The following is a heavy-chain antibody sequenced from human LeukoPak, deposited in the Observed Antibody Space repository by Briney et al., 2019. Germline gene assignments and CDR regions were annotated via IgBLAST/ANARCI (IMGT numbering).Heavy chain of an antibody. D-gene: IGHD2-21*02. CDR2: IHPDGIEK. CDR1: GFTFSSYS. Sequence: GSLRLSCAASGFTFSSYSMNWVRQAPGKGLEWVANIHPDGIEKYHVDSVKGRFTIFRDNARNLLYLQMSSLRADDTAVYYCSRGDDFSGDSWGQGTLVTVSS. CDR3: SRGDDFSGDS. J-gene: IGHJ5*01. V-gene: IGHV3-7*04.